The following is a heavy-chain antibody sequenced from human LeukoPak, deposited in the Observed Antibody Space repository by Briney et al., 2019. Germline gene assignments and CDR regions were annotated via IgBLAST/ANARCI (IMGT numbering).Heavy chain of an antibody. J-gene: IGHJ6*02. CDR3: AMYYDFWSGYSYYYHGMDV. D-gene: IGHD3-3*01. Sequence: ASVKVSCKASGYTFTSCDINWVRQATGQGLEWMGWMNPNSGNTGYAQKFQGRVTMTRNTSISTAYMELSSLRSEDTAVYYCAMYYDFWSGYSYYYHGMDVWGQGTTVTVSS. V-gene: IGHV1-8*01. CDR1: GYTFTSCD. CDR2: MNPNSGNT.